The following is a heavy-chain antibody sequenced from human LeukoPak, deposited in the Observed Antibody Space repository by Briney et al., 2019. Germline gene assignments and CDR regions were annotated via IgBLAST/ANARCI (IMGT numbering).Heavy chain of an antibody. V-gene: IGHV1-69*06. J-gene: IGHJ5*02. CDR3: ARVAACSSTSCYGGGDP. D-gene: IGHD2-2*01. CDR2: IIPIFGTA. CDR1: GGTFSSYA. Sequence: SVKVSCKASGGTFSSYAISWVRQAPGQGLEWMGGIIPIFGTANYAQKFQGRATITADKSTSTAYMELSSLRSEDTAVYYCARVAACSSTSCYGGGDPWGQGTLVTVSS.